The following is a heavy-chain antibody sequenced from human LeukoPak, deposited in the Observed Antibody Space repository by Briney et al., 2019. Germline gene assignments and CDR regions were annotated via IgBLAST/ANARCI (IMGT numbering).Heavy chain of an antibody. D-gene: IGHD6-13*01. Sequence: GESLKISCKGSGYSFTSYWIGWVRQMPGKGLEWMGIIYPGDSGTRYSPSFQGQVTISADKSISTAYLQWSSLKASDTAMYYCASSPYSSSWSYYFDYWGQGTLVTVSS. CDR2: IYPGDSGT. CDR3: ASSPYSSSWSYYFDY. CDR1: GYSFTSYW. J-gene: IGHJ4*02. V-gene: IGHV5-51*01.